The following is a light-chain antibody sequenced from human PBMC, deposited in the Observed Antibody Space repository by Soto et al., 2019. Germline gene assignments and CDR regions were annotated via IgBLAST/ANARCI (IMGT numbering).Light chain of an antibody. J-gene: IGKJ1*01. Sequence: SHSTHSPSTLSAAVGDRVIITCRVSQSISSWLAWYQQKPGKAPKLLIYDASSLESGVPSRFSGSGSGTEFTLTISSLQPDDFATYYCQQYNSYSPRTFGQGTKVDI. CDR1: QSISSW. V-gene: IGKV1-5*01. CDR2: DAS. CDR3: QQYNSYSPRT.